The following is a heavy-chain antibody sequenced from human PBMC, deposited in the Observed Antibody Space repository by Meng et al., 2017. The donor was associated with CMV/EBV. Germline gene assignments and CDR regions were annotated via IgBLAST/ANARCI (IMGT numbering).Heavy chain of an antibody. J-gene: IGHJ3*02. Sequence: GESLKISCAASGFTFSSYSMNWVRQAPGKGLEWVSYISSSSSTIYYADSVKGRFTISRHNAKNSLYLQMNSLRAEDTAVYYCARDDLYCSSTSCYSFGPGAFDIWGQGTMVTVSS. CDR2: ISSSSSTI. CDR3: ARDDLYCSSTSCYSFGPGAFDI. D-gene: IGHD2-2*01. CDR1: GFTFSSYS. V-gene: IGHV3-48*04.